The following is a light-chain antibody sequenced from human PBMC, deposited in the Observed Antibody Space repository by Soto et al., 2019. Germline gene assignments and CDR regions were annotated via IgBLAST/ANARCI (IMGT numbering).Light chain of an antibody. CDR3: SSYTTSNTRQIV. CDR2: DVS. J-gene: IGLJ1*01. CDR1: SSDVCGYNY. Sequence: QSVLTQAASGSGSPGQSLTIPLTGASSDVCGYNYVSWYQHHPGKAPKLLIYDVSNRPSGISNRFSGSKSDNTASLTISGLQPEDEADYYCSSYTTSNTRQIVFGTGTKVTVL. V-gene: IGLV2-14*03.